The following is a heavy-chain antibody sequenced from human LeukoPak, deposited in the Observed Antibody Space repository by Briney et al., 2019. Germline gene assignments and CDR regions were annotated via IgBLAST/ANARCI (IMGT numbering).Heavy chain of an antibody. CDR2: INPNSGGT. Sequence: ASVKVSCKASGYTFTGYYMHWVRQAPGQGLEWMGWINPNSGGTNYAQKFQGRVTMTRDTSISTAYMELSRLRSDDTAVYYCATGYGYVPHYYYYGMDVWGQGTTVTVSS. J-gene: IGHJ6*02. CDR1: GYTFTGYY. CDR3: ATGYGYVPHYYYYGMDV. V-gene: IGHV1-2*02. D-gene: IGHD5-18*01.